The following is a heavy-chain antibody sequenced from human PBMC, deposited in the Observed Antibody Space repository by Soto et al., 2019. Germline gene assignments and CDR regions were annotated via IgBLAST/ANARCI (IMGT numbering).Heavy chain of an antibody. CDR3: ASSSLHGMDV. J-gene: IGHJ6*02. CDR1: GGSVSIGDY. D-gene: IGHD1-26*01. Sequence: SETLCLTCTVAGGSVSIGDYWSLIRQHPVKGLEWIGYIYYSGNTYYNPSLKSRLIISIDTSKNQFSLKVGSVTAADTAVYYCASSSLHGMDVWGQGTTVTVSS. CDR2: IYYSGNT. V-gene: IGHV4-30-4*08.